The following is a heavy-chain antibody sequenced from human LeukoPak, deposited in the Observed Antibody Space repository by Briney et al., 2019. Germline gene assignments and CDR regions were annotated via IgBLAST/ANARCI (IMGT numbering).Heavy chain of an antibody. Sequence: GGSLRLSCAASGFTFNSYAMSWVRQAPGKGLEWVSGIRGSGSNTYYADSVKGQFTISRDNSQNTLYLQMNSLRAEDTAVYYCASRSRYFDYWGQGTLVTVSS. J-gene: IGHJ4*02. CDR1: GFTFNSYA. CDR2: IRGSGSNT. D-gene: IGHD6-13*01. CDR3: ASRSRYFDY. V-gene: IGHV3-23*01.